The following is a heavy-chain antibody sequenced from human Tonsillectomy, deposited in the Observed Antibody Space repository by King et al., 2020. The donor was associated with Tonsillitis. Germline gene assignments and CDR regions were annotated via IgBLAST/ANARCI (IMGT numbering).Heavy chain of an antibody. CDR1: GGSFSDYF. V-gene: IGHV4-34*01. CDR3: SRGGSFYYDSSAKPYYFHYYMDV. D-gene: IGHD3-22*01. CDR2: IDHSGIT. J-gene: IGHJ6*03. Sequence: VQLQQWGAGLLKSSETLSLTCAVYGGSFSDYFWSWIRQTPGKGLEWIGEIDHSGITNYNPSIKSRVIISVDTSKNQFSLKLTSVTAADTAVYYCSRGGSFYYDSSAKPYYFHYYMDVWGKGTTVTVSS.